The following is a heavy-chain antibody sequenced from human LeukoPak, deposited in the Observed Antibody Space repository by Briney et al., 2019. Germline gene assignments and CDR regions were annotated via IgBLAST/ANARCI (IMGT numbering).Heavy chain of an antibody. J-gene: IGHJ4*02. CDR1: GFTFSNCW. Sequence: GGSLSLSCAASGFTFSNCWMTWVRQAPGKGLEWVASITQDGSAKFYVDSVKGRFTISRDNSKNTLYLQMNSLRGEDTALYYCAGDLVRTDSGYDSGPVGYWGQGTLVTVSS. CDR3: AGDLVRTDSGYDSGPVGY. CDR2: ITQDGSAK. V-gene: IGHV3-7*01. D-gene: IGHD5-12*01.